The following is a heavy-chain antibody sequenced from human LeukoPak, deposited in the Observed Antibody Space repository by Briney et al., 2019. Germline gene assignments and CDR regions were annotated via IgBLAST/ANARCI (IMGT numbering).Heavy chain of an antibody. CDR3: ARDPDSDVVVVAATRRGFD. J-gene: IGHJ4*02. CDR1: RGTFSSYA. D-gene: IGHD2-15*01. CDR2: IIPIFGTA. Sequence: SVKVSCKASRGTFSSYAISWVRQAPGQGLEWMGGIIPIFGTANYAQKFQGRVTITADESTSTAYMELSSLRSEDTAVYYCARDPDSDVVVVAATRRGFDWGQGTLVTVSS. V-gene: IGHV1-69*13.